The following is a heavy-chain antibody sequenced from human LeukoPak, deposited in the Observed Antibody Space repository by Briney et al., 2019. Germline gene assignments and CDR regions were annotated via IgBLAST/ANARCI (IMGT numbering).Heavy chain of an antibody. Sequence: GGSLRLSCAASGFMFSKYAMSWVRQAPGKGLEWVSGITNTGGPSSADSVKGRFTISRDNSQSTLSLQMSSLRAEDTAVYYCARDDSSSWGQGTLVTVSS. CDR3: ARDDSSS. J-gene: IGHJ4*02. CDR1: GFMFSKYA. CDR2: ITNTGGP. V-gene: IGHV3-23*01. D-gene: IGHD6-13*01.